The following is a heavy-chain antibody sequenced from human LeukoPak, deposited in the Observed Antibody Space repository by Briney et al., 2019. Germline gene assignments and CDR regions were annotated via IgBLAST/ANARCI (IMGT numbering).Heavy chain of an antibody. Sequence: ASVKVSRKASGGTFSSYAISWVRQAPGQGLEWMGRIIPILGIANYAQKFQGRVTITADKSTSTAYMELSSLRSEDTAVYYCARPGRSAALRPEYYYYGMDVWGQGTTVTVSS. CDR2: IIPILGIA. J-gene: IGHJ6*02. CDR1: GGTFSSYA. V-gene: IGHV1-69*04. CDR3: ARPGRSAALRPEYYYYGMDV. D-gene: IGHD2-15*01.